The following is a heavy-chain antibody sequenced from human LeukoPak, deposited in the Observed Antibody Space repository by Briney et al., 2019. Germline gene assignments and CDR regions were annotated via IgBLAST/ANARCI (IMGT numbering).Heavy chain of an antibody. V-gene: IGHV3-21*01. D-gene: IGHD5-24*01. J-gene: IGHJ4*02. CDR3: ARVMEMATDY. Sequence: GGSLRLSCAASGFTFSSYSMSWVRQAPGKGLEWVSSISSSSSYIYYADSVKGRFTISRDNAKNSLYLQMNSLRAEDTAVYYCARVMEMATDYWGQGTLVTVSS. CDR1: GFTFSSYS. CDR2: ISSSSSYI.